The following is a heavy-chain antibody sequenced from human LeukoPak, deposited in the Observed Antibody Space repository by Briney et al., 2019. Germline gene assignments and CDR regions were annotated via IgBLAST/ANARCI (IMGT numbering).Heavy chain of an antibody. CDR1: GGSISSYY. CDR3: ARHAAIPIQYYLDY. V-gene: IGHV4-59*08. J-gene: IGHJ4*02. D-gene: IGHD2-21*02. Sequence: SETLCLTCTVSGGSISSYYWSWIRQPPGEGLEWIGYIYYSGSTNYNPSLKSRVTISVDTSKNQFSLKLSSVTAADTAVYYCARHAAIPIQYYLDYWGQGTLVTVSS. CDR2: IYYSGST.